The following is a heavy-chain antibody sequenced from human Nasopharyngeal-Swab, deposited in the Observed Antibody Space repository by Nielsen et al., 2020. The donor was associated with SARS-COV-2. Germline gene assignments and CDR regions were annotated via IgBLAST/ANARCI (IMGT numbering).Heavy chain of an antibody. D-gene: IGHD6-19*01. Sequence: WVRQAPGQGLEWMGWISAYNGNTNYAQKLQGRVTMTTDTSTSTAYMELRSLRSDDTAVYYCARDGSAEQWLGSVDAFDIWGQGTMVTVSS. CDR2: ISAYNGNT. J-gene: IGHJ3*02. CDR3: ARDGSAEQWLGSVDAFDI. V-gene: IGHV1-18*01.